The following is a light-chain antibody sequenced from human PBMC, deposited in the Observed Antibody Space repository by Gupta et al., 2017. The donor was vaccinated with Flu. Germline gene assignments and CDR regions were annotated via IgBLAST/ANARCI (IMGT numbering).Light chain of an antibody. CDR1: QTVSDY. CDR2: SPS. CDR3: QQRSNQPMYT. Sequence: EIVLTQSPATLSLSPGDRADLSCRASQTVSDYIVWYQQKPGQPPRLLLFSPSTRAAGIPPRFSVSGSGTDFTLTISSLEPEDFAVYYCQQRSNQPMYTFGQGTRLEI. V-gene: IGKV3-11*01. J-gene: IGKJ2*01.